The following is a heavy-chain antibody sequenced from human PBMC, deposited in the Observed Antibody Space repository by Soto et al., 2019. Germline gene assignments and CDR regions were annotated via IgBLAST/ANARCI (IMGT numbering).Heavy chain of an antibody. CDR3: VRVVVVAAPGGYYYGMDV. J-gene: IGHJ6*02. CDR1: GYTFTSYG. D-gene: IGHD2-15*01. V-gene: IGHV1-18*04. CDR2: ISAYNGNT. Sequence: ASVKVSCKASGYTFTSYGISWVRLAPGQGLEWMGWISAYNGNTNYAQKLQGRVTMTTDTSTSTAYMELRSLRSDDTAVYYCVRVVVVAAPGGYYYGMDVWGQGTTVTVSS.